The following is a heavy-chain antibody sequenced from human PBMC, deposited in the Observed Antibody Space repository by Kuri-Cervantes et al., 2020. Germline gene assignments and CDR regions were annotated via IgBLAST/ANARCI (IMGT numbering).Heavy chain of an antibody. CDR3: ARVKYYCDSRLNWGDFDY. Sequence: GGSLRLSCAASGFTFSDYYMSWIRQAPGKGLEWVSYISSSGSTIYYADSVKGRFTISRDNAKNSLYLQMNSLRAEDTAVYYCARVKYYCDSRLNWGDFDYWGQGTLVTVSS. D-gene: IGHD3-22*01. J-gene: IGHJ4*02. CDR1: GFTFSDYY. CDR2: ISSSGSTI. V-gene: IGHV3-11*01.